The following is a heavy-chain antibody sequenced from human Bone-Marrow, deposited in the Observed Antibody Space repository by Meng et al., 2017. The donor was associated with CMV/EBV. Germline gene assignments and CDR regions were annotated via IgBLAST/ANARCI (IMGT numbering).Heavy chain of an antibody. Sequence: MNWVRQAPGKGLEWMGWINPNSGGTNYAQKFQGRVTMTRDTSISTAYMELSRLRSDDTAVYYCARGTMRTLYYVDYWGQGTLVTVSS. CDR3: ARGTMRTLYYVDY. V-gene: IGHV1-2*02. CDR2: INPNSGGT. J-gene: IGHJ4*02. D-gene: IGHD3-10*02.